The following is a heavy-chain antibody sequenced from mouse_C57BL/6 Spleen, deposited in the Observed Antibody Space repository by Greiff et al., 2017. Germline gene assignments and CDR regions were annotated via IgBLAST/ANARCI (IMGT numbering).Heavy chain of an antibody. CDR2: IYPGSGNT. CDR1: GYSFTSYY. Sequence: VQLVESGPELVKPGASVKISCKASGYSFTSYYIHWVKQRPGQGLEWIGGIYPGSGNTKYNEKFKGKATLTVDTSSSTAYMQLSSLTSEDSAVYYCARGGYDAYWYFDVWGTGTTVTVSS. CDR3: ARGGYDAYWYFDV. J-gene: IGHJ1*03. D-gene: IGHD2-3*01. V-gene: IGHV1-66*01.